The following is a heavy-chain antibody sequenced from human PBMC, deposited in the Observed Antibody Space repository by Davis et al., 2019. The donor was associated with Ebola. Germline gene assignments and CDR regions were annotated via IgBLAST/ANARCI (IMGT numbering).Heavy chain of an antibody. CDR1: GFTFSSYG. V-gene: IGHV3-30*02. D-gene: IGHD3-3*01. CDR2: IRYDGSNK. Sequence: GGSLRLSCAASGFTFSSYGMHWVRQAPGKGLEWVAFIRYDGSNKYYADSVKGRFTISRDNSKNTLYLQMNSLRAEDTAVYYCAKSGLSFGVVKYHYGMDVWGKGTTVTVSS. J-gene: IGHJ6*04. CDR3: AKSGLSFGVVKYHYGMDV.